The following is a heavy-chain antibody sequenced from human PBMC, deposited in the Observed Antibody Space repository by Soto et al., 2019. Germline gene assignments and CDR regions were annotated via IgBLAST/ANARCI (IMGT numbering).Heavy chain of an antibody. Sequence: QVQWVESGGGVVQPGRSLRLSCAASGFTFSSSGMHWVRQAPGKGLEWVAVISYDGSNKYSADSVKGRFTISRDNSKNTLYLQMNSLRAEDTAVYYCAKDSSRYYYYYYGMDVWGQGTTVTVSS. CDR2: ISYDGSNK. V-gene: IGHV3-30*18. J-gene: IGHJ6*02. CDR3: AKDSSRYYYYYYGMDV. CDR1: GFTFSSSG.